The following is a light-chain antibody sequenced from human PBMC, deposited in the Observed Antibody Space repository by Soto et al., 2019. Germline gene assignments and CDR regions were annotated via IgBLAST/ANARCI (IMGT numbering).Light chain of an antibody. CDR1: QGIGDT. CDR3: QQRSSAIT. J-gene: IGKJ5*01. CDR2: DAS. Sequence: EIVMTQSPAPLSVSPGERATPSCRASQGIGDTLAWFQQRPGQAPRILIYDASNRATGIPARFSGGGSGTDFTLTISSLEPEDFAVYYCQQRSSAITLGQGTRLEIK. V-gene: IGKV3D-11*01.